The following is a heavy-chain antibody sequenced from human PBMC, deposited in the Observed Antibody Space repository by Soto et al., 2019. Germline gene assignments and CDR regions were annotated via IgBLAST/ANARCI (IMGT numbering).Heavy chain of an antibody. CDR2: IIPIFGTA. D-gene: IGHD2-2*01. Sequence: ASVKVSCKASGGTFSSYAISWVRQAPGQGLEWMGGIIPIFGTANYAQKFQGRVTITADESTSTAYMELSSLRSEDTAVYYCAREEDIVVVPAAYYYYGMDVWGQGTTVTVSS. J-gene: IGHJ6*02. CDR3: AREEDIVVVPAAYYYYGMDV. V-gene: IGHV1-69*13. CDR1: GGTFSSYA.